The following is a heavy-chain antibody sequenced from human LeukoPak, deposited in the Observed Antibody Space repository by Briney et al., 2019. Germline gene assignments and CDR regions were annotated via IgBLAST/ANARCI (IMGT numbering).Heavy chain of an antibody. CDR1: GFTFSSYG. CDR2: IRYDGSNK. D-gene: IGHD5-18*01. Sequence: PGGSLRLSCAASGFTFSSYGMHWVRQAPGKGLEWVAFIRYDGSNKYYADSAKGRFTISRDNAKNSLYLQMNGLRAEDTAVYYCARGLSYADYWGQGTLVTVSS. J-gene: IGHJ4*02. V-gene: IGHV3-30*02. CDR3: ARGLSYADY.